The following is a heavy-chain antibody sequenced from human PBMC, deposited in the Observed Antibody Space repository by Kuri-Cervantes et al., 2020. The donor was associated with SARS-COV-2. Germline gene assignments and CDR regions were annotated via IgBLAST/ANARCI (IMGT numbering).Heavy chain of an antibody. CDR2: INPNSGGT. CDR3: ARVVFDTAMVYFDY. Sequence: ASVKVSCKASGYTFTGYYMHWVRQAPGQGLEWMGWINPNSGGTNYAQKFQGRVTMTRDTSISTAYMELSSLRAEDTAVYYCARVVFDTAMVYFDYWGQGTLVTVSS. CDR1: GYTFTGYY. J-gene: IGHJ4*02. V-gene: IGHV1-2*02. D-gene: IGHD5-18*01.